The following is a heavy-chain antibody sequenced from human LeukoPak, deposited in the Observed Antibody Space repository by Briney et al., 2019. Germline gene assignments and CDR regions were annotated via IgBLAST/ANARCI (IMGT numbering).Heavy chain of an antibody. CDR1: GFTLSRYS. Sequence: GGSLRLSCAASGFTLSRYSMNWVRQAPGKGLDWVSFISSSGQTTFYADSVKGRFTISRDNAQNSLYLQMSSLRGDDTAVYYCARATEADCTRTTCLDDFDYWGQGTLVTVSS. J-gene: IGHJ4*02. CDR2: ISSSGQTT. D-gene: IGHD2-2*01. V-gene: IGHV3-48*01. CDR3: ARATEADCTRTTCLDDFDY.